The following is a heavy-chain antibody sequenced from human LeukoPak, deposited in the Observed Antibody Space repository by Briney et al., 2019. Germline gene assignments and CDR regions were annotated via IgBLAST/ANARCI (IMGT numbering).Heavy chain of an antibody. Sequence: GGSLRLSCATSQFNFNKFGMTWVRQAPGKGLEWVSVIYSGGSTYYADSVKGRFTISRDNSKNTLYLQMNSLRAEDTAVYYCARAGVVETRYCSGGSCYGAFDIWGQGTMVTVSS. CDR3: ARAGVVETRYCSGGSCYGAFDI. CDR1: QFNFNKFG. CDR2: IYSGGST. J-gene: IGHJ3*02. V-gene: IGHV3-66*01. D-gene: IGHD2-15*01.